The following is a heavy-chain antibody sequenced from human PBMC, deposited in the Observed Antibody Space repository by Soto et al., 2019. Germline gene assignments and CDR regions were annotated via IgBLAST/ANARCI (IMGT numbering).Heavy chain of an antibody. CDR3: ARAYLAGFSWFDP. Sequence: PSETLSLTCTVSGGSISSGDYYWSWIRQPPGKGLEWIAYMYYSGGTYYNPSLKSRVTISVDTSKNQFSLKLSSVTAADTAVYYCARAYLAGFSWFDPWGQGTLVTVS. V-gene: IGHV4-30-4*01. CDR2: MYYSGGT. J-gene: IGHJ5*02. D-gene: IGHD3-16*01. CDR1: GGSISSGDYY.